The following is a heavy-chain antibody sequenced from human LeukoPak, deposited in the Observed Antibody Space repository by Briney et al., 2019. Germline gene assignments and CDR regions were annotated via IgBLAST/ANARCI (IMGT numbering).Heavy chain of an antibody. CDR3: ARNYYDSDSEAFDI. V-gene: IGHV3-21*01. D-gene: IGHD3-22*01. Sequence: GGSLRLSCAASGFTFSIYSMNWVRQAPGKGLEWVSSISSSSSYIYYADSVKGRFTISRDNAKNSLYLQMNSLRAEDTAVYYCARNYYDSDSEAFDIWGQGTMVTVSS. J-gene: IGHJ3*02. CDR2: ISSSSSYI. CDR1: GFTFSIYS.